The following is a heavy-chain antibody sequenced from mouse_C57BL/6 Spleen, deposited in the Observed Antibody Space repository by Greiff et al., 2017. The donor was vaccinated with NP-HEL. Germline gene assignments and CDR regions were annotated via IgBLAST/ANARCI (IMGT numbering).Heavy chain of an antibody. CDR2: ISSGSSTI. CDR3: ARKKYSNYWDWYFDV. V-gene: IGHV5-17*01. D-gene: IGHD2-5*01. CDR1: GFTFSDYG. Sequence: EVKVVESGGGLVKPGGSLKLSCAASGFTFSDYGMHWVRQAPEKGLEWVAYISSGSSTIYYADTVKGRFTIYRDNAKNTLFLQMTSLRSEDTAMYYCARKKYSNYWDWYFDVWGTGTTVTVSS. J-gene: IGHJ1*03.